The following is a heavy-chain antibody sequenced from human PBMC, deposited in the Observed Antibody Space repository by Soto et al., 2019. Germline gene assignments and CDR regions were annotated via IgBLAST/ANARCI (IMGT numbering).Heavy chain of an antibody. D-gene: IGHD2-15*01. CDR3: ARVRPATEHAFDI. Sequence: GGSLRLSCAGSGFTFTSYSMNWVRQAPGKGLEWVSSISSSSSYIYYADSVKGRFIISRDNAKNSLFLQINSLRAEDTAVYYCARVRPATEHAFDIWGQGTMVTVSS. J-gene: IGHJ3*02. V-gene: IGHV3-21*01. CDR2: ISSSSSYI. CDR1: GFTFTSYS.